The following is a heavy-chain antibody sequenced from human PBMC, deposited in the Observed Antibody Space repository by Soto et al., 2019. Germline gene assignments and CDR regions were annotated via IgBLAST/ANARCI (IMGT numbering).Heavy chain of an antibody. Sequence: ASVKVSCKASGGTFSSYAISWVRQAPGQGLEWMGGIIPIFGTANYAQKFQGRVTITADESTSTAYMELSSLRSEDTAVYYCAREGGRFVTIFGVVIGSGMDVWGQGTTVTVSS. CDR1: GGTFSSYA. CDR3: AREGGRFVTIFGVVIGSGMDV. J-gene: IGHJ6*02. D-gene: IGHD3-3*01. V-gene: IGHV1-69*13. CDR2: IIPIFGTA.